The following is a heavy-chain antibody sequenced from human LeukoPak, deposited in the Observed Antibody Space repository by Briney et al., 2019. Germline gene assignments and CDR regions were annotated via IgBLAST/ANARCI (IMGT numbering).Heavy chain of an antibody. CDR3: AKVIRSSGWYVDY. V-gene: IGHV3-23*01. CDR1: RFTFSSYA. D-gene: IGHD6-19*01. CDR2: LSASGNSA. J-gene: IGHJ4*02. Sequence: GGSLRLSCAASRFTFSSYAMSWARQAPGKGLAWVSGLSASGNSAYYADSVKGRFTISRDNSKNTLYLQMNSLRAEDTAVYYCAKVIRSSGWYVDYWGQGTLVTVSS.